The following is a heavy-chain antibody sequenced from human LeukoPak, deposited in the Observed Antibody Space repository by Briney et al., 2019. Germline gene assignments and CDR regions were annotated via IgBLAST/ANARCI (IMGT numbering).Heavy chain of an antibody. D-gene: IGHD3-22*01. Sequence: PRGSLRLSCAASGFTFNDYYMSWIRQAPGKGQEWISYISSSGTYTNYADSVEGRFTISRDNAKNSLYLQMNSLRAEDTALYYCARGNDNSWNYFDSWGQGTLVTVSS. J-gene: IGHJ4*02. CDR1: GFTFNDYY. CDR2: ISSSGTYT. V-gene: IGHV3-11*05. CDR3: ARGNDNSWNYFDS.